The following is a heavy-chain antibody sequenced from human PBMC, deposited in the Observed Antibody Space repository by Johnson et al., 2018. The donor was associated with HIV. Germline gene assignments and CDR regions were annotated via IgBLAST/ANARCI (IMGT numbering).Heavy chain of an antibody. D-gene: IGHD6-13*01. CDR1: GFTFSSYD. V-gene: IGHV3-30*03. CDR3: ARGKGAAVGLDAFDI. Sequence: VQLVESGGGVVRPGESLRLSCVASGFTFSSYDMHWVRQAPGKGLEWVAVISYDGSGKYYVDSMKGRFTISRDNARNSLYLQMNSLRAEDTALYDCARGKGAAVGLDAFDIWGQGTMVTVSS. CDR2: ISYDGSGK. J-gene: IGHJ3*02.